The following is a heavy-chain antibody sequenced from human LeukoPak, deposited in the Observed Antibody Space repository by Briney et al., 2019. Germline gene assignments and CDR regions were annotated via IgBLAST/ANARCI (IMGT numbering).Heavy chain of an antibody. V-gene: IGHV1-8*01. CDR3: ARRLVAATLRRRYNWFDP. Sequence: ASVKVSCKASGYTFTSYDINWVRQATGQGLEWMGWMNPNSGNTGYAQKFQGRVTMTRNTSISTAYMELSSLRSEDTAVYYCARRLVAATLRRRYNWFDPWGQGTLVTVSS. CDR2: MNPNSGNT. D-gene: IGHD2-15*01. CDR1: GYTFTSYD. J-gene: IGHJ5*02.